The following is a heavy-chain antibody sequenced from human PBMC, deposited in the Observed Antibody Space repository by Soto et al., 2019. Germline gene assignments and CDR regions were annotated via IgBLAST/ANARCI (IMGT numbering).Heavy chain of an antibody. D-gene: IGHD3-16*02. V-gene: IGHV3-23*01. CDR2: ISGSGGST. Sequence: PGGSLRLSCAASGFTFSSYAMSWVRQAPGKGLEWVSAISGSGGSTYYADSVKGRFTISRDNSKNTLYLQMNSLRAEDTAVYYCAKGGEYDYIWGSYRPEYEPFDYWGQGTLVTVSS. CDR3: AKGGEYDYIWGSYRPEYEPFDY. J-gene: IGHJ4*02. CDR1: GFTFSSYA.